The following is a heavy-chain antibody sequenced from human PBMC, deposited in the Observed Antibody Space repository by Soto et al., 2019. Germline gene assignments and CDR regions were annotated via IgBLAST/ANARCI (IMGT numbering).Heavy chain of an antibody. J-gene: IGHJ4*02. Sequence: SETLSLTCTVSGGSISSYYWSWIRQPPGKGLEWIGYIYYSGSTNYNPSLKSRVTISVDTSKNQFSLKLSSVTAADTAVYYCARGLGVWNYAAPFDYCGQGTLVTVSS. CDR3: ARGLGVWNYAAPFDY. D-gene: IGHD1-7*01. CDR2: IYYSGST. V-gene: IGHV4-59*01. CDR1: GGSISSYY.